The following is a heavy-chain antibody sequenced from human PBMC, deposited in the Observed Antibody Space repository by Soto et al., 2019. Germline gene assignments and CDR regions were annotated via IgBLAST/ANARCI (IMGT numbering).Heavy chain of an antibody. D-gene: IGHD3-3*01. V-gene: IGHV4-31*03. Sequence: SETLSLTCTVSGGSIRSGGYYWTWIRQYPWKGLEWIGYIFYSGTTYYNPSLKSRVTISLGTSTNQFSLKLSSVTAADTAVYYCARQPTYDFWSPYYFDYWGQGSLVTVSS. CDR3: ARQPTYDFWSPYYFDY. CDR1: GGSIRSGGYY. CDR2: IFYSGTT. J-gene: IGHJ4*02.